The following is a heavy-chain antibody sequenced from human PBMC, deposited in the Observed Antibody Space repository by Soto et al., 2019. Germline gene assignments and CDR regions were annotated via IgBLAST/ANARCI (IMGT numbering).Heavy chain of an antibody. J-gene: IGHJ3*01. V-gene: IGHV3-33*01. CDR1: GFSFRAYG. Sequence: QVQLVESGGGLVQPGTSLRLSCAVSGFSFRAYGFHWVRQPPGKGLEWVAVISPKGHSDSVEGRFTISRDNSKDTLYLQMNNLRAADTAVYYWARDDAFGNENAFDLWGQGTMVTVSS. CDR2: ISPK. D-gene: IGHD1-1*01. CDR3: ARDDAFGNENAFDL.